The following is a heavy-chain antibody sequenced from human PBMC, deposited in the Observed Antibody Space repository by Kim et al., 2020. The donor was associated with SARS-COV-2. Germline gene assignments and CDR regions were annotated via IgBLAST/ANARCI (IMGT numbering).Heavy chain of an antibody. CDR1: GFTFSSYA. CDR2: ISGSGGST. Sequence: GGSLRLSCAASGFTFSSYAMSWVRQAPGKGLEWVSAISGSGGSTYYADSVKGRFTISRDNSKNTLYLQMNSLRAEDTAVYYCAKADTDLEWPRVPNWYFDLWGRGTLVTVSS. CDR3: AKADTDLEWPRVPNWYFDL. V-gene: IGHV3-23*01. D-gene: IGHD3-3*01. J-gene: IGHJ2*01.